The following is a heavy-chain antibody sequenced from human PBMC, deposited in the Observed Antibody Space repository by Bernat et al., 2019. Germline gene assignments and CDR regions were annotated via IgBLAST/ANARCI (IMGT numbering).Heavy chain of an antibody. D-gene: IGHD3-3*01. Sequence: QVQLVQSGAEVMKPGASVQVSCQASGYTFTSYGISWVRQAPGQGLEWMGWISAYNSNTNYAQKLQGRVPMTTDTSTSTAYMELRSLRSDDSAVYYCAGACLEDDFWSCYFVFWGQGTLVTVSS. CDR2: ISAYNSNT. CDR3: AGACLEDDFWSCYFVF. J-gene: IGHJ4*02. CDR1: GYTFTSYG. V-gene: IGHV1-18*01.